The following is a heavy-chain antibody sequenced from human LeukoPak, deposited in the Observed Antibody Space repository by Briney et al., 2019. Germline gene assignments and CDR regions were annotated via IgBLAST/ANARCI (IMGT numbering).Heavy chain of an antibody. CDR3: ARASSSWS. CDR1: GGSISRSSYY. V-gene: IGHV4-39*07. D-gene: IGHD6-13*01. Sequence: SETLSLTCTVSGGSISRSSYYWGWIRQPPGKGLEWIGSIYSSGSTYYNPSLKSRVTISVDTSKNQLSLKLSSVTAADTAVYYCARASSSWSWGQGTLVTVSS. J-gene: IGHJ5*02. CDR2: IYSSGST.